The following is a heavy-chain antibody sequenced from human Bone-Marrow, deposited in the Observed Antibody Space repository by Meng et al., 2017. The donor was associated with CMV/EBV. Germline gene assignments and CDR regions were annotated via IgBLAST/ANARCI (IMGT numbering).Heavy chain of an antibody. J-gene: IGHJ4*02. CDR1: GYTFTGYY. Sequence: ASVKVSCKASGYTFTGYYMNWVRQAPGQGLEWMGWVNANSGAKDYAQKFQGRVTMTRDTSISTAYMELSRLRSDDTAVYYCARGYCSGASRYIDDWGQGTLVTVSS. CDR2: VNANSGAK. V-gene: IGHV1-2*02. CDR3: ARGYCSGASRYIDD. D-gene: IGHD2-2*02.